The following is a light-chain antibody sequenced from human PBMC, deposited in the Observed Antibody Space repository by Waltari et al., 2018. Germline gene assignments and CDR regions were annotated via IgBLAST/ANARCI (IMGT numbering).Light chain of an antibody. J-gene: IGKJ4*02. V-gene: IGKV1-8*01. Sequence: AIRITQSPSSVSASTGDRVTIPCRPSQAISSYLAWYQQKAGKAPKLLIYASSTLQSGVPSRFRGGGSGTNFTLTVGCLQSEDFATYFCQQYYGDPLTVGGGTKVEI. CDR2: ASS. CDR3: QQYYGDPLT. CDR1: QAISSY.